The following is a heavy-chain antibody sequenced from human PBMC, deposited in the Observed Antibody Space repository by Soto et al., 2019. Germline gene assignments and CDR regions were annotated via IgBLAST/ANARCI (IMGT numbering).Heavy chain of an antibody. V-gene: IGHV3-23*01. J-gene: IGHJ6*02. D-gene: IGHD3-16*01. CDR2: ISASGGST. CDR3: SKDAVTGYYYYGMDV. CDR1: GFTFSSYA. Sequence: PGGSLRLSCAASGFTFSSYAMSWVRQAPGKGLEWVSAISASGGSTYYADSVKGRFTISRDNSKNTLYLQMNSLRAEDTAVYYFSKDAVTGYYYYGMDVWGQGTMVTVSS.